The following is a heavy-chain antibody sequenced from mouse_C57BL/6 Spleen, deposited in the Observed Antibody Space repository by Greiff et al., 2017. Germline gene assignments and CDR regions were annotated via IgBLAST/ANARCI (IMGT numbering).Heavy chain of an antibody. D-gene: IGHD1-1*01. CDR3: AIGSSSDWYFDV. V-gene: IGHV1-74*01. Sequence: HVHVKQPGAELVKPGASVKVSCKASGYTFTSYWMHWVKQRPGQGLEWIGRIHPSDSDTNYNQKFKGKATLTVDKSSSTAYMQLSSLTSEDSAVYYCAIGSSSDWYFDVWGTGTTVTVSS. CDR1: GYTFTSYW. J-gene: IGHJ1*03. CDR2: IHPSDSDT.